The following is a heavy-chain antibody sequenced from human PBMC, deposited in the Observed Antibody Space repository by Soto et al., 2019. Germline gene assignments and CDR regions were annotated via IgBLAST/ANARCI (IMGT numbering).Heavy chain of an antibody. J-gene: IGHJ4*02. D-gene: IGHD5-12*01. CDR2: IVVGSGST. CDR3: AAPPNRDAYNYGY. CDR1: GLTFSSSA. V-gene: IGHV1-58*01. Sequence: PVKVSCKASGLTFSSSAVQWVRQARGQRLEWIGWIVVGSGSTKYAQKFQERVTITRDMSTSTAYMELSSLISEDTAVYYCAAPPNRDAYNYGYWGQGTLVTVSS.